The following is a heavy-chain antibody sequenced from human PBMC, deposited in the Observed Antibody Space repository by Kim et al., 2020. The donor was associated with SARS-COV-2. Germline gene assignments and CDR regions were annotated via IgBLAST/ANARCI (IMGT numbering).Heavy chain of an antibody. V-gene: IGHV3-15*01. CDR2: IKSKSDGGTI. CDR1: AFTFKNAW. J-gene: IGHJ4*02. D-gene: IGHD3-22*01. CDR3: TTAGWYYYDSSGYSNFDK. Sequence: GGSLRLSCAASAFTFKNAWMSWVRQAPGKGLEWVGRIKSKSDGGTIDYAAPVKGRFTISRDDSENTVYLQMNSLKTEDTAVYYCTTAGWYYYDSSGYSNFDKCGQGTLVAVSS.